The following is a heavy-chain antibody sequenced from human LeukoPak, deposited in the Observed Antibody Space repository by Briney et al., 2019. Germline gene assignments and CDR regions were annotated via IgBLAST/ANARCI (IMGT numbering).Heavy chain of an antibody. V-gene: IGHV3-23*01. CDR2: ISGSGGST. J-gene: IGHJ4*02. CDR1: GFTFSSYA. Sequence: GGSLRLSCAASGFTFSSYAMSWVRQAPGKGLEWVSAISGSGGSTYYADSVKGRFTISRDNSKNTLYLQMNSLRAEDTAVYYCAKSLVYGDYVGSYFDYWGQGTLVTVSS. CDR3: AKSLVYGDYVGSYFDY. D-gene: IGHD4-17*01.